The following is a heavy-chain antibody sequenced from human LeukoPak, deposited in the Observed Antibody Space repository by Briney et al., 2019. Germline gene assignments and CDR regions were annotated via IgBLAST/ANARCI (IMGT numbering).Heavy chain of an antibody. CDR2: LQQDGNEK. Sequence: GGSLRLSCTASGFIFSSYWMTWVRQAPGKGLEWVANLQQDGNEKYYVDSVKGRFTISRDNAQNSLYLQMNSLRADDTAVYYCARKLGYCTGASCYVDYWGQGTLVTVSS. CDR1: GFIFSSYW. V-gene: IGHV3-7*03. CDR3: ARKLGYCTGASCYVDY. J-gene: IGHJ4*02. D-gene: IGHD2-2*01.